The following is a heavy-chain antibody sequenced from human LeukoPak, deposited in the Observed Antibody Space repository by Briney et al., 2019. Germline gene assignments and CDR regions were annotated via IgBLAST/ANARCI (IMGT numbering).Heavy chain of an antibody. V-gene: IGHV3-53*01. D-gene: IGHD5-24*01. J-gene: IGHJ4*02. CDR1: GFTVSSNY. CDR3: ARERWLQFSHFDY. CDR2: IYSGGST. Sequence: GGSLRLSCAASGFTVSSNYMSWVRQAPGKGLEWVSVIYSGGSTYYADSVKGRFTISRDNSKSTLFLQMNSLRAEDTAVYYCARERWLQFSHFDYWGQGTLVTVSS.